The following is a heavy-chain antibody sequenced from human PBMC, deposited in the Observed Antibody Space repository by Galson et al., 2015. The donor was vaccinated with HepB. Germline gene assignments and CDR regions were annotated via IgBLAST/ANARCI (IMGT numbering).Heavy chain of an antibody. Sequence: SLRLSCAASGFTFSEHYMSWIRQAPGKGLEWLSYIDVRGTYTSYVDSVKGRFTIPRDNAENSLYLQMNSLRAEDTAVYYCARRISLVRGIITKPDYYYGMDVWGQGTTVTVAS. D-gene: IGHD3-10*01. CDR3: ARRISLVRGIITKPDYYYGMDV. J-gene: IGHJ6*02. CDR1: GFTFSEHY. CDR2: IDVRGTYT. V-gene: IGHV3-11*06.